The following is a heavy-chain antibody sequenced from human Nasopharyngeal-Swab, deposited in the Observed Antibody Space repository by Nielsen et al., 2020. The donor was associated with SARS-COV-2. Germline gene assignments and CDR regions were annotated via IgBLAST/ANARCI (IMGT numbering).Heavy chain of an antibody. CDR3: ARGDIVVVPAAILYYYYYMDV. V-gene: IGHV3-7*01. D-gene: IGHD2-2*02. CDR2: IKQDGSEK. CDR1: GFTFSSYW. Sequence: GGSLRLSCAASGFTFSSYWMSWVRQAPGKGLEWVANIKQDGSEKYYVDSVKGRFTTSRDNAKNSLYLQMNSLRAEDTAVYYCARGDIVVVPAAILYYYYYMDVWGKGTTVTVSS. J-gene: IGHJ6*03.